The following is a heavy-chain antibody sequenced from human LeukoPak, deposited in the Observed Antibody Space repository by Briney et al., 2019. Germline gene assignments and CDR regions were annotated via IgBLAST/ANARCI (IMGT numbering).Heavy chain of an antibody. CDR2: ISYDGSNK. CDR3: AKDGGAAAGYYYGMDV. CDR1: GFTFSSYG. J-gene: IGHJ6*02. V-gene: IGHV3-30*18. Sequence: GGSLRLSCAASGFTFSSYGMHWVRQAPGKGLEWVAVISYDGSNKYYADSVKGRFTISRDNSKNTLYLQMNSLRAEDTAVYYCAKDGGAAAGYYYGMDVWGQGTTVTVSS. D-gene: IGHD6-13*01.